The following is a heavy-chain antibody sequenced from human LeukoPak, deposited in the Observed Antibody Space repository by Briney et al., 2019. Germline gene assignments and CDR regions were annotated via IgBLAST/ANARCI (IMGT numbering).Heavy chain of an antibody. CDR2: INPNSGGT. J-gene: IGHJ5*02. Sequence: ASVKVSCKASGYTFTTYGISWVRQAPGQGLEWMGWINPNSGGTNYAQKFQGRVTMTRDTSISTAYMELSRLRSDDTAVYYCARSDGDYGGDWFDPWGQGTLVTVSS. CDR3: ARSDGDYGGDWFDP. D-gene: IGHD4-17*01. CDR1: GYTFTTYG. V-gene: IGHV1-2*02.